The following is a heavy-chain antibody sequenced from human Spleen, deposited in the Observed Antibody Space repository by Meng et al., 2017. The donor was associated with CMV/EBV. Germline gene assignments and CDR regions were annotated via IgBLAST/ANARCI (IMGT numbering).Heavy chain of an antibody. CDR3: ARDLDGMDV. Sequence: GESLKISCAASGFTFSSHEMNWVRQAPGKGLEWISYISSSGDTIYYADSVKGRFTISRDNAKKSLYLQMNSLRAEDTAVYYCARDLDGMDVWGQGTTVTVSS. J-gene: IGHJ6*02. CDR2: ISSSGDTI. CDR1: GFTFSSHE. V-gene: IGHV3-48*03.